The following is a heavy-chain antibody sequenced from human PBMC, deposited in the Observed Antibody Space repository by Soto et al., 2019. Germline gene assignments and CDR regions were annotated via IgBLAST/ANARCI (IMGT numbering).Heavy chain of an antibody. CDR3: ARGQTTVILYFQH. V-gene: IGHV3-23*01. CDR2: ISGSGGST. CDR1: GFTFSSYA. D-gene: IGHD4-17*01. J-gene: IGHJ1*01. Sequence: EVQLLESGGGLVQPGGSLRLSCAASGFTFSSYAMSWVRQAPGKGLEWVSAISGSGGSTYYADSVKGRFTISRDNSKNTLYLQMNSLRAEGTAVYYCARGQTTVILYFQHWGQGTLVTVSS.